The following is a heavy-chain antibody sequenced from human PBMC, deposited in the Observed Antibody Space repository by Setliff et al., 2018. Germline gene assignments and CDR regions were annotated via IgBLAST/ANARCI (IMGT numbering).Heavy chain of an antibody. J-gene: IGHJ4*02. CDR1: GFTFSFHW. D-gene: IGHD4-17*01. V-gene: IGHV3-7*03. Sequence: GGSLRLSCAASGFTFSFHWMSWVRQAPDKGLEWVASINQDGGGESYVDSVKGRFTISRDNAKNSLYLQMNNLRVEDTAIYYCARLDYGSPAEYWGQGTLVTVSS. CDR2: INQDGGGE. CDR3: ARLDYGSPAEY.